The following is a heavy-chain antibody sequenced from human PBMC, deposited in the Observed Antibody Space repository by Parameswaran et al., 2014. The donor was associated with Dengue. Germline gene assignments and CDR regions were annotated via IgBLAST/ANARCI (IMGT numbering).Heavy chain of an antibody. CDR2: ISGDGGST. V-gene: IGHV3-43*02. J-gene: IGHJ4*02. CDR3: AKEAAAAPGY. Sequence: WIRQPPGKGLEWVSLISGDGGSTYYADSVKGRFTISRDNSKNSLYLQMNSLRTEDTALYYCAKEAAAAPGYWGQGTLVTVSS. D-gene: IGHD6-13*01.